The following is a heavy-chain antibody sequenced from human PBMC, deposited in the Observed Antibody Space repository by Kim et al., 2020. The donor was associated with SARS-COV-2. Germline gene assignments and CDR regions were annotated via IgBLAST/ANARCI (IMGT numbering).Heavy chain of an antibody. J-gene: IGHJ1*01. Sequence: GGSLRLSCAASGFTFSSYAMSWVRQAPGKGLEWVSAISGSGGSTYYADSVKGRFIISRDNSKNTLYLQMNSLRAEDTAVYYCAKDSLYCSGGSCYLEYFQHWGQGTLVTVSS. CDR3: AKDSLYCSGGSCYLEYFQH. D-gene: IGHD2-15*01. CDR2: ISGSGGST. CDR1: GFTFSSYA. V-gene: IGHV3-23*01.